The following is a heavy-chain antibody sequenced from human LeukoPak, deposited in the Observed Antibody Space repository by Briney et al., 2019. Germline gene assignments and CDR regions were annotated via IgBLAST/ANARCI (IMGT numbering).Heavy chain of an antibody. CDR3: ARSPLYSSSWYADY. V-gene: IGHV4-59*01. CDR1: GGSISSYY. Sequence: SETLSLTCTVSGGSISSYYWSWIRQPPGKGLEWIGYIYYSGSTNYNPSLMSRVTISVDTSKNQFSLKLSSVTAADTAVYYCARSPLYSSSWYADYWGQGTLVTVSS. J-gene: IGHJ4*02. CDR2: IYYSGST. D-gene: IGHD6-13*01.